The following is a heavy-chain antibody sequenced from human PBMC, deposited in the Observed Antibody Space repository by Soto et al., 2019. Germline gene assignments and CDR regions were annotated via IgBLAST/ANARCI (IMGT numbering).Heavy chain of an antibody. V-gene: IGHV4-30-4*01. Sequence: SETLSLTCTVSGGSISSGDYYWSWIRQPPGKGLEWIGYIYYSGSTYYNPSLKSRVTISVDTSKNQFSLKLSPVTAADTAVYYCARGSWNYFDYWGQGTLVTVSS. J-gene: IGHJ4*02. CDR3: ARGSWNYFDY. D-gene: IGHD2-15*01. CDR2: IYYSGST. CDR1: GGSISSGDYY.